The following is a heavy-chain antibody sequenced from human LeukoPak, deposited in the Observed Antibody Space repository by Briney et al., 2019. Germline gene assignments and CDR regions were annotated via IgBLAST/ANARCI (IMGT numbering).Heavy chain of an antibody. CDR3: AKAVWELHFDY. D-gene: IGHD1-26*01. V-gene: IGHV3-23*01. J-gene: IGHJ4*02. CDR2: ISGSGGST. CDR1: GFTFSDYA. Sequence: GGSLRPSCAASGFTFSDYAMNWVRQAPGKGLEWVSAISGSGGSTYYADSVKGRFTISRDNSKNTLYLQMNSLRAEDTAVYYCAKAVWELHFDYWGQGTLVTVSS.